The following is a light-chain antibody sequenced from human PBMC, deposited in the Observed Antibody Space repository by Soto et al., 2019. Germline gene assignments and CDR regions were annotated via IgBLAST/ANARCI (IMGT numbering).Light chain of an antibody. V-gene: IGKV3-15*01. CDR1: QSVTSD. CDR2: GAY. J-gene: IGKJ1*01. Sequence: DIVLTQSPVTLSASPGESATLSCRASQSVTSDLAWYQQKPGQAPTLLIYGAYIRAVGIPALFSGSGSGAEFTLTIRSLQSEDFALYFCQQYNDWPRTFGQGTKVEIK. CDR3: QQYNDWPRT.